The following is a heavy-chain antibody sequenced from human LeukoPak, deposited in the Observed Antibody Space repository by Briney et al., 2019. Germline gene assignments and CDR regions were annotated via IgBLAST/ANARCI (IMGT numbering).Heavy chain of an antibody. CDR1: GGSLSGYY. V-gene: IGHV4-34*01. Sequence: PSETLSLTCAVYGGSLSGYYWSWIRQPPGKGLEWIGEINHSGSTNYNPSLKSRVTISVDTSKNQFSLKLSSVTAADTAVYYCASRPGGFGGYYYMDVWGKGTTVTVSS. D-gene: IGHD3-10*01. CDR3: ASRPGGFGGYYYMDV. J-gene: IGHJ6*03. CDR2: INHSGST.